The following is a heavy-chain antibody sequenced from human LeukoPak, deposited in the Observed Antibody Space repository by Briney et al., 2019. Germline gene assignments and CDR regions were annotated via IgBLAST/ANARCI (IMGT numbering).Heavy chain of an antibody. CDR1: GYSISSGYY. D-gene: IGHD6-6*01. J-gene: IGHJ5*02. CDR2: IYHSGST. V-gene: IGHV4-38-2*02. Sequence: SETLSLTCTVSGYSISSGYYWGWIRQPPGKGREWIGSIYHSGSTYYNPSLKSRVTISVDTSKNQFSLKLSSVTAADTAVYYCARDPAARPLNWFDPWGQGTLVTVSS. CDR3: ARDPAARPLNWFDP.